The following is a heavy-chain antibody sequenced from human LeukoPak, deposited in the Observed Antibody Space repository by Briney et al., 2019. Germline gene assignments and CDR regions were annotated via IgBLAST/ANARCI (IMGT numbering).Heavy chain of an antibody. J-gene: IGHJ3*02. Sequence: PSQTLSLTCTVSGGSISSGGYYWSWLRQPPGKALEWIGYIYYSGGTNYNPSLKSRVTISVDTSKNLFSLKLSSVTVADTAVYYCARTNAFDIWGQGTMVTVSS. V-gene: IGHV4-61*08. CDR1: GGSISSGGYY. CDR3: ARTNAFDI. CDR2: IYYSGGT.